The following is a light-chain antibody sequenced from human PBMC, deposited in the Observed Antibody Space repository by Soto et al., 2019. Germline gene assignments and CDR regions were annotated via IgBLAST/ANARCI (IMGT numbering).Light chain of an antibody. CDR2: DAS. Sequence: DIHMTQSPSTLSPSVVDRVTITCRASQSISNWLAWYQQKPGKAPKVLFYDASSLQSGVPSRFRGSGSGTEFTLTISSLQPDDFATYSCQQYNSYSWKFGQGTK. CDR1: QSISNW. J-gene: IGKJ1*01. V-gene: IGKV1-5*01. CDR3: QQYNSYSWK.